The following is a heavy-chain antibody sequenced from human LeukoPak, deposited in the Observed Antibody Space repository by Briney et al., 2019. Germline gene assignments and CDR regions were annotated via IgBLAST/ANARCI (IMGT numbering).Heavy chain of an antibody. CDR2: ISGSGGST. Sequence: GGSLRLSCAASGFTFSSYAMSWVRQAPGKGLEWVSAISGSGGSTYYADSVKGRFTISRDNSKNTLYLQMNSLRAEDTAVYYCAKVYGGNRFYYYYMDVWGKGTTVTISS. V-gene: IGHV3-23*01. J-gene: IGHJ6*03. D-gene: IGHD4-23*01. CDR1: GFTFSSYA. CDR3: AKVYGGNRFYYYYMDV.